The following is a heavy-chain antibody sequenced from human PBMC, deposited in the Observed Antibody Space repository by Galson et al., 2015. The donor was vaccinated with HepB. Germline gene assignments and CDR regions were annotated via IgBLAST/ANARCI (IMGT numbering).Heavy chain of an antibody. CDR1: GYTFTSYG. D-gene: IGHD2-15*01. Sequence: SVKVSCKASGYTFTSYGISWVRQAPGQGLEWMGWISAYNGNTNCAQKLQGRVTMTTDTSTSTAYMELRSLRSDDTAVYYCARMVIVVVVAATPVYYYYGMDVWGQGTTVTVSS. J-gene: IGHJ6*02. CDR2: ISAYNGNT. V-gene: IGHV1-18*04. CDR3: ARMVIVVVVAATPVYYYYGMDV.